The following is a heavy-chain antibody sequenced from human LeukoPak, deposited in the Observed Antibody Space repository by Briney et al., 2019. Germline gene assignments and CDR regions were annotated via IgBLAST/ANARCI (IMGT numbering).Heavy chain of an antibody. CDR3: AKGSYDFWSGYPIDY. Sequence: KPGGSLRLSCAASGFTFSSYSMNWVRQAPGKGLEWVSSISSSSSYIYYADSLKGRFTISRDNAKNSLYLQMNSLRAEDTAVYYCAKGSYDFWSGYPIDYWGQGTLVTVSS. J-gene: IGHJ4*02. CDR1: GFTFSSYS. V-gene: IGHV3-21*04. D-gene: IGHD3-3*01. CDR2: ISSSSSYI.